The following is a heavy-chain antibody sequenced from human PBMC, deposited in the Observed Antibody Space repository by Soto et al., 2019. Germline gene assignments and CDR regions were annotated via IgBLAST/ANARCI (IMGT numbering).Heavy chain of an antibody. D-gene: IGHD2-2*01. CDR3: ARDREYCSSTSCPGSNFGMDV. CDR1: GGSISSYY. J-gene: IGHJ6*02. V-gene: IGHV4-4*07. CDR2: IYTSGST. Sequence: SETLSLTCTVSGGSISSYYWSWIRQPAGKGLEWIGRIYTSGSTNYNPSLKSRVTMSVDTSKNQFSLKLSSVTAADTAVYYCARDREYCSSTSCPGSNFGMDVWGQGTTVTVSS.